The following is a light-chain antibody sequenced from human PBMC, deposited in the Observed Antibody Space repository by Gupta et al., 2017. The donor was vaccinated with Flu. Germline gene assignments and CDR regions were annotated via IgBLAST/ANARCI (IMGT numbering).Light chain of an antibody. J-gene: IGKJ1*01. V-gene: IGKV1-5*03. CDR1: QSISFW. CDR3: QHDNNSPWT. Sequence: DIQMTQSPSTLSASVGDRVTITCRASQSISFWLAWYQQKPGKAPKLLIYEASTLKSGVPSRFSGSESRAEFTLTISRLQPDDFATYYCQHDNNSPWTFGQGSKVEIK. CDR2: EAS.